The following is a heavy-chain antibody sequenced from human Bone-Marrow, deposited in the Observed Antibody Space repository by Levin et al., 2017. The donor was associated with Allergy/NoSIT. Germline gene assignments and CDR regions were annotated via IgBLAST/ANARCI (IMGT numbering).Heavy chain of an antibody. CDR1: GFIFSDNA. J-gene: IGHJ4*02. CDR2: ISGAGGST. Sequence: GGSLRLSCEVSGFIFSDNAMNWVRQAPGKGLEWISAISGAGGSTYYADSVKGRFTISRDNSKNTLHLQMSSLRVEDTATYFCAKENGGAAPGYYFDNWGQGTPVTVSS. CDR3: AKENGGAAPGYYFDN. V-gene: IGHV3-23*01. D-gene: IGHD6-13*01.